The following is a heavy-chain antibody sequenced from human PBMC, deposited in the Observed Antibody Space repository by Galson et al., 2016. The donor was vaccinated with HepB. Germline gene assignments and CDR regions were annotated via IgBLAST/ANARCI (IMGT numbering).Heavy chain of an antibody. Sequence: SETLSLTCTVSGDSVSSSSYYWGWIRQPPGKGLEWIGTIYYSGSTYHNPSLKSRVTISLDTSKNQFSLKLSSVTAADTAVYYCARRVWNKIDYWDQGTLVTVSS. D-gene: IGHD1/OR15-1a*01. CDR3: ARRVWNKIDY. V-gene: IGHV4-39*01. CDR1: GDSVSSSSYY. J-gene: IGHJ4*02. CDR2: IYYSGST.